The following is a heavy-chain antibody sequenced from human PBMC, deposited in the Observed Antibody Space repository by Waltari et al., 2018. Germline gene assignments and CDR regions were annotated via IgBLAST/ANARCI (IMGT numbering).Heavy chain of an antibody. CDR1: GFTFSSYA. Sequence: EVQLLESGGGLVQPGGSLRLSCAASGFTFSSYAMSWVRQAPGKGLEWVSAISGSGGSTYYADSVKGRFTISRDNSKNTRDLQMNSLRAEDTAVYYCAKDALFRGSYFDYWGQGTLVTVSS. D-gene: IGHD3-16*01. CDR2: ISGSGGST. CDR3: AKDALFRGSYFDY. V-gene: IGHV3-23*01. J-gene: IGHJ4*02.